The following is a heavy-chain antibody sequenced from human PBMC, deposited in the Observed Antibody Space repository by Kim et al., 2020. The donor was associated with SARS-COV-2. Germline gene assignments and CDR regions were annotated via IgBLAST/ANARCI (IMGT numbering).Heavy chain of an antibody. D-gene: IGHD2-21*02. CDR3: ARGGGDWGGILDY. Sequence: YADSVKGRFTISRDNAKNSLYLQMNSLRAEDTAVYYCARGGGDWGGILDYWGQGTLVTVSS. J-gene: IGHJ4*02. V-gene: IGHV3-21*01.